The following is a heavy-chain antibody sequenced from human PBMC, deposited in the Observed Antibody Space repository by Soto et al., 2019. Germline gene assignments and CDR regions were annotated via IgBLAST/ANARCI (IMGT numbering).Heavy chain of an antibody. D-gene: IGHD3-22*01. CDR1: GFTFSSYW. J-gene: IGHJ3*02. Sequence: ESGGGLVQPGGSLRLSCAASGFTFSSYWMSWVRQAPGKGLEWVANIKQDGSEKYYVDSVKGRFTISRDNAKNSLYLQMNSLRAEDTAVYYCARGGITMMLDAFDIWGQGTMVTVSS. CDR3: ARGGITMMLDAFDI. CDR2: IKQDGSEK. V-gene: IGHV3-7*01.